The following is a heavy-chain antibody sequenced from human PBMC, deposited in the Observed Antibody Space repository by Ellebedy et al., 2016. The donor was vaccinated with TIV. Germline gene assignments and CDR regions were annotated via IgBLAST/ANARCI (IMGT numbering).Heavy chain of an antibody. J-gene: IGHJ4*02. CDR3: ARNGVGSSGYSRGKPAKIDY. D-gene: IGHD3-22*01. V-gene: IGHV1-24*01. Sequence: AASVKVSCKVSGYTLTELSMHWVRQAPGKGLEWMGGFDPEDGETIYAQKFQGRVTMTEDTSTDTAYMELSSLRSDDTAVYYCARNGVGSSGYSRGKPAKIDYWGQGTLVTVSS. CDR2: FDPEDGET. CDR1: GYTLTELS.